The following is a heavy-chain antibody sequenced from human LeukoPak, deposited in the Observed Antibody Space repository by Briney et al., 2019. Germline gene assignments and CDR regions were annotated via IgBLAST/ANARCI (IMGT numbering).Heavy chain of an antibody. D-gene: IGHD1-26*01. CDR3: ATAVGATEAIDFDY. J-gene: IGHJ4*02. V-gene: IGHV3-33*08. CDR1: GFSFSTYA. CDR2: IWYDGSNK. Sequence: GGPLRLSCAASGFSFSTYAMHWVRQAPGKGLEWVAVIWYDGSNKYYADSVEGRFTISRDNSKNTLYLQMNSLRAEDTAVYYCATAVGATEAIDFDYWGQGTLVTVSS.